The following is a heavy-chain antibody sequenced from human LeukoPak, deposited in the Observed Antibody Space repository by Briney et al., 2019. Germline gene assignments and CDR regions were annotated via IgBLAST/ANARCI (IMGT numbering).Heavy chain of an antibody. Sequence: GESLKISCQASEFTFTTFWIGWVRQMPGKGLEWMGIISPDDSVTRYSPSFQGQVTISADKTISTAYLQWSSLEASDTAMYYCARAGNYFDTSGFHYWGQGTLVTVAS. CDR1: EFTFTTFW. J-gene: IGHJ4*02. D-gene: IGHD3-22*01. CDR3: ARAGNYFDTSGFHY. V-gene: IGHV5-51*01. CDR2: ISPDDSVT.